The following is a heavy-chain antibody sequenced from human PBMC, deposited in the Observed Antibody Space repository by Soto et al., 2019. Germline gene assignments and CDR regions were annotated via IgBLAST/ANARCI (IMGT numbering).Heavy chain of an antibody. J-gene: IGHJ6*01. Sequence: WGPQVLSCASSVLNFSIYDMSWVRQAPGKGLDLVSAISGSGGSTYYADSVKGRFTISRDNAKNTLYLQMNSLRAEDTAVYYCAKTMRDDRAPQRYYHYGMDVWGQGTTVTVSS. CDR3: AKTMRDDRAPQRYYHYGMDV. V-gene: IGHV3-23*01. D-gene: IGHD3-22*01. CDR1: VLNFSIYD. CDR2: ISGSGGST.